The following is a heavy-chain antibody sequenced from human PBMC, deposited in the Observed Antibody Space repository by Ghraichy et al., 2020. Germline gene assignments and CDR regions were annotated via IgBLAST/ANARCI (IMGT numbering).Heavy chain of an antibody. Sequence: SGPTLVKPTQTLTLTCSFSGFSLSTSGMRASWIRQPPGKALEWLAGIDWDDDKFYSTSLKTRLTISKDTSKNQVVLTMTNMDPVDTATYYCTRHGVGATRDAFDIWGQGTMVTVSS. CDR3: TRHGVGATRDAFDI. J-gene: IGHJ3*02. CDR2: IDWDDDK. V-gene: IGHV2-70*04. CDR1: GFSLSTSGMR. D-gene: IGHD1-26*01.